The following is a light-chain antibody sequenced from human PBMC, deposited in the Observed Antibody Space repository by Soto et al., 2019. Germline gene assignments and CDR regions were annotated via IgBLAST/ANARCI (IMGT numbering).Light chain of an antibody. Sequence: DIQMTQSPSSVSASVGDRVTITCRASQGINKWLAWYQQKPGTAPKLLIYSASSLQSGVPSRFSGSGSGTDFNLTISSLQPEDVATYYCQQANTFALTFSGGTKVEI. V-gene: IGKV1-12*01. CDR3: QQANTFALT. CDR2: SAS. J-gene: IGKJ4*01. CDR1: QGINKW.